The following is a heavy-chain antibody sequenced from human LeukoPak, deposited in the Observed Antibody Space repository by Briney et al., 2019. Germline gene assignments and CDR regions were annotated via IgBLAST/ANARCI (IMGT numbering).Heavy chain of an antibody. V-gene: IGHV3-74*01. CDR2: IRTDGSSR. D-gene: IGHD4-23*01. J-gene: IGHJ4*02. CDR3: ARDRRDYGGPFDY. Sequence: HTGGSLRLSCEASGFTFSSHYMQWVRQAPGKGLVWVSGIRTDGSSRRYADSVKGRFTISRDNAKNIVYLQMNSLRVEDTAVYYCARDRRDYGGPFDYWGQGTLVTVSS. CDR1: GFTFSSHY.